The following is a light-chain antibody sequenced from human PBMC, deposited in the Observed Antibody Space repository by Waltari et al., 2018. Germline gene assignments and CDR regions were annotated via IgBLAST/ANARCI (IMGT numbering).Light chain of an antibody. J-gene: IGLJ3*02. Sequence: SALTQPAPVPGPPGHSITISHTGPHSAVGPDHIASRYHQHPGQAPKLRIYETTKQPSGVSNRFSGSKSGNTASLAVSGLQTEDEAEYYCCTYGGDNTPWVFGGGTKLTVL. CDR1: HSAVGPDHI. V-gene: IGLV2-23*01. CDR3: CTYGGDNTPWV. CDR2: ETT.